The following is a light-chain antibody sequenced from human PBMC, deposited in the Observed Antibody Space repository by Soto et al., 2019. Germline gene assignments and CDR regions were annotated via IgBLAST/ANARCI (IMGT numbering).Light chain of an antibody. V-gene: IGKV1-39*01. CDR2: TAS. Sequence: DIQMTQSPSSLSASVGDRVTITCRASQSISTYLNWYQQKPGKAPNLLIYTASTLQTGVPSRFTGGGSGTDFTLTVTNMQPEDFATYYCQQSHRTPYTFGQWTKVDIK. CDR1: QSISTY. CDR3: QQSHRTPYT. J-gene: IGKJ2*01.